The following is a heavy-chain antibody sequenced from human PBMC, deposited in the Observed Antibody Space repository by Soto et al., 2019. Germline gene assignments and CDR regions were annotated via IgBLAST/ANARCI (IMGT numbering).Heavy chain of an antibody. D-gene: IGHD6-19*01. Sequence: QLQLQESGPGLVKPSETLSLTCTVSGGSISSSSYYWGWIRQPPGKGLEWIGSIYYSGSTYYNPSLRSRVTLSVDTSKNQFALKLSSVTAADTAVYYCARHGPPSIAVWGGDWFDPWGQGTLVTVSS. J-gene: IGHJ5*02. CDR1: GGSISSSSYY. V-gene: IGHV4-39*01. CDR3: ARHGPPSIAVWGGDWFDP. CDR2: IYYSGST.